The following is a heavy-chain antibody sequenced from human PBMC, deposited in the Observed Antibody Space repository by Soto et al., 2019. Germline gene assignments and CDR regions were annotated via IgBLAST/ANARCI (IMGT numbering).Heavy chain of an antibody. J-gene: IGHJ4*02. CDR2: ISSRSSYI. V-gene: IGHV3-21*01. CDR1: GFTFSSYS. Sequence: EVQLVESGGVLVKPGGSLRLSCAASGFTFSSYSMNWVRQAPGKGLEWFSSISSRSSYIYYADSVKGRFTISRDNAKNSLYLQRNSLRAEDTAVYYCARDIDYYDSSGYSRDYWDQGPLVTDSS. CDR3: ARDIDYYDSSGYSRDY. D-gene: IGHD3-22*01.